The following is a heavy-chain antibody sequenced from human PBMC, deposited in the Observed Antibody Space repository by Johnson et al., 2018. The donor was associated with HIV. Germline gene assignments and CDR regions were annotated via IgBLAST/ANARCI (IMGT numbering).Heavy chain of an antibody. V-gene: IGHV3-30*03. CDR3: ARSYSNYDYDAFDI. CDR2: ISSDESYK. Sequence: VQLLESGGGLVQPGGSLRLSCAASGFTFSSYGMHWVRQAPGKGLEWVAVISSDESYKHYGDSVKGRFTVSKDSSKSTLFLQMNSLRPDDTAVYYCARSYSNYDYDAFDIWGQGTMVTVSS. CDR1: GFTFSSYG. D-gene: IGHD4-11*01. J-gene: IGHJ3*02.